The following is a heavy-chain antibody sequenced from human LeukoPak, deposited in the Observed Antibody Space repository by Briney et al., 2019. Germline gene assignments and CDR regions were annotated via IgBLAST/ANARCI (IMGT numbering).Heavy chain of an antibody. CDR3: ATGGSNWNYQYYFEY. Sequence: ASVKVSCKTSGYTFTNYGINWVRQAPGQGLEWMGWIGPYNGKTEFAQKFQGRVTMTTDTSTTTVYMELRSLRSDDTAVYYCATGGSNWNYQYYFEYWGQGTLVTIS. CDR2: IGPYNGKT. V-gene: IGHV1-18*01. J-gene: IGHJ4*02. D-gene: IGHD1-7*01. CDR1: GYTFTNYG.